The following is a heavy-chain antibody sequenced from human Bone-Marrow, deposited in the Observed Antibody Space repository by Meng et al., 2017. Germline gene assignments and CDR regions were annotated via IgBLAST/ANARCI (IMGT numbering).Heavy chain of an antibody. J-gene: IGHJ6*02. CDR3: ARERASGSYLLHYYYGMDV. Sequence: SVKVSCKASGGTFSSYAISWVRQASGQGLEWMGGIIPIFGTANYAQKFQGRVTITADESTSTAYMELSSLRSEDTAVYYCARERASGSYLLHYYYGMDVWGQGTTVTVSS. D-gene: IGHD1-26*01. V-gene: IGHV1-69*13. CDR2: IIPIFGTA. CDR1: GGTFSSYA.